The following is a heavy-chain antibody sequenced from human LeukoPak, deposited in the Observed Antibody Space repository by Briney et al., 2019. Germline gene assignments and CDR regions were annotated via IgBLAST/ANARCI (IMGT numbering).Heavy chain of an antibody. CDR3: ARAELPNYYMDV. CDR1: GYTFTGYY. Sequence: ASVKVSCKASGYTFTGYYMHWVRQAPGQGLEWMGWINPNSGGTNYAQKFQGRVTMTRDTSISTAYMELSRLRSDDTAVYYCARAELPNYYMDVWGKGTTVTVSS. D-gene: IGHD1-26*01. CDR2: INPNSGGT. V-gene: IGHV1-2*02. J-gene: IGHJ6*03.